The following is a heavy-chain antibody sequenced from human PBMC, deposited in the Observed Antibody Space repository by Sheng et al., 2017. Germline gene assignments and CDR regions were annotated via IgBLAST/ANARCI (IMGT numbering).Heavy chain of an antibody. J-gene: IGHJ4*02. V-gene: IGHV4-38-2*01. CDR1: GYSISSGYY. CDR2: IYHSGST. D-gene: IGHD1-26*01. Sequence: QVQLQESGPGLVKPSETLSLTCAVSGYSISSGYYWGWIRQPPGKGLEWIGSIYHSGSTYYNPSLKSRVTISVDTSKNQFSLKLSSVTAADTAVYYCALRPKWGYPANPEDYWGQGTLVTVSS. CDR3: ALRPKWGYPANPEDY.